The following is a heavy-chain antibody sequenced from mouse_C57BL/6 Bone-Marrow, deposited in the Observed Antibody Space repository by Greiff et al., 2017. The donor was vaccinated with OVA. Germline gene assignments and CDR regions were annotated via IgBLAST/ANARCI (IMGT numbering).Heavy chain of an antibody. CDR3: SRCQVPGYAMDY. D-gene: IGHD3-2*02. CDR1: GYTFTSYW. CDR2: IDPSDSYI. V-gene: IGHV1-50*01. Sequence: QVQLQQPGAELVKPGASVKLSCKASGYTFTSYWMQWVKQRPGQGLEWIGEIDPSDSYINYNQKFKGQATLTVDTSSSTTYIQLSSLTSEDSAVYYCSRCQVPGYAMDYWGQGTSVTVSS. J-gene: IGHJ4*01.